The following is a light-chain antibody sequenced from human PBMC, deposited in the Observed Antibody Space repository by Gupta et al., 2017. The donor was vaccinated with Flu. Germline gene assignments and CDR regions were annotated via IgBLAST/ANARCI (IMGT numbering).Light chain of an antibody. V-gene: IGKV1-12*01. Sequence: QLTQSPPSVSASVGDTVTITCRASPGISTWLAWYQQKPGGAPKLLICGGSRLETGVPSRFRGGGSGTDFTLTISSLQPEDSATYYCQQACSFPDTFGHGTKVDIK. CDR2: GGS. CDR3: QQACSFPDT. J-gene: IGKJ3*01. CDR1: PGISTW.